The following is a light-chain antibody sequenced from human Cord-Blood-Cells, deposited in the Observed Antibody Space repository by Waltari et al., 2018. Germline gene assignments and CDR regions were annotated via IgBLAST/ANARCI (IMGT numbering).Light chain of an antibody. Sequence: DIQMTQSPSTLSASVGDRVTITCRASQSISSWLAWYQQKPGKAPKLLIYDASSLESGVPSRFNGSGSGTEFTLTINSLQPDDFATYYCQQYNSYSLPFGGGTKVEIK. J-gene: IGKJ4*01. V-gene: IGKV1-5*01. CDR3: QQYNSYSLP. CDR1: QSISSW. CDR2: DAS.